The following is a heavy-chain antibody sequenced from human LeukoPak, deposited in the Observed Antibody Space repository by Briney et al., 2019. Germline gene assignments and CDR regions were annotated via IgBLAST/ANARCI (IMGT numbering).Heavy chain of an antibody. CDR1: GFTFSSYA. D-gene: IGHD3-22*01. Sequence: GGSLRLSCAASGFTFSSYAMHWVRQAPGNGLEWVAVISYDGSNKYYADSVKGRFTISRDNSKNTLYLQMNSLRAEDTAVYYCARADSSGYHYYFDYWGQGTLVTVSS. J-gene: IGHJ4*02. CDR3: ARADSSGYHYYFDY. V-gene: IGHV3-30-3*01. CDR2: ISYDGSNK.